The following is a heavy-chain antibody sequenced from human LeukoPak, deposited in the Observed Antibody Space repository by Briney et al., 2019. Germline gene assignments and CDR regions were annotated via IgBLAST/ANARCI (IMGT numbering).Heavy chain of an antibody. V-gene: IGHV4-59*08. J-gene: IGHJ5*02. Sequence: SETLSLTCTVSGGSISSYYWSWIRQPPGKGLEWIGYIFYTGSTNYNPSLKSRVTISVDTSKNQFSLKLSSVTAADTAVYYCARHWRRYCSSTSCYGGFDPWGQGTLVTVSS. CDR2: IFYTGST. CDR3: ARHWRRYCSSTSCYGGFDP. CDR1: GGSISSYY. D-gene: IGHD2-2*01.